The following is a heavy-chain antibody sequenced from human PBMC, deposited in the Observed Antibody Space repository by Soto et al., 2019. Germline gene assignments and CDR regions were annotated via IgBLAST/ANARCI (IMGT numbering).Heavy chain of an antibody. Sequence: QVQLEQPGAEVKNAGSSVKVSCKAFGGSVNSHAISWVRQAPGQGLEWMGGIIPMFGTPTYAQRFQAGVTISADESTSTVYLDLSSLRSEDTAMYYCARSRNVAEFNDYGGNYHGFDIWGQGKMVTVSS. D-gene: IGHD4-17*01. CDR2: IIPMFGTP. CDR1: GGSVNSHA. J-gene: IGHJ3*02. CDR3: ARSRNVAEFNDYGGNYHGFDI. V-gene: IGHV1-69*01.